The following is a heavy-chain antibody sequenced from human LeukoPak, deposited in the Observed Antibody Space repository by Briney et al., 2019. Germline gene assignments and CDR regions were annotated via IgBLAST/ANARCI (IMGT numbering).Heavy chain of an antibody. CDR1: GFTINNYW. D-gene: IGHD2-15*01. Sequence: GGSLRLSCAASGFTINNYWMSWVRQAPGKGLEWVAAIRKDGDDKRYLDSVKGRFTISRDNTKNSLFLQMSSLRADDTAVYYCARDASLYRSGNACYWAHVFWGQGTLVTVSS. V-gene: IGHV3-7*01. CDR2: IRKDGDDK. CDR3: ARDASLYRSGNACYWAHVF. J-gene: IGHJ4*02.